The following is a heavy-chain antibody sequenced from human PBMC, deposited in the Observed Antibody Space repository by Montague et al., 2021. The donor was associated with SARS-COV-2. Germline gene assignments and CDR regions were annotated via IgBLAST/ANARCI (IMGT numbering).Heavy chain of an antibody. CDR3: ARLNWDNDSVFDS. CDR1: GGSVSSGSYY. J-gene: IGHJ4*02. V-gene: IGHV4-61*01. Sequence: SETLSLTCTVSGGSVSSGSYYWSWIRQPPGKGLEWIGYIYYSGSTNYNPSLKSRVTISIDTSKNQFSLRPTSVTAADTAVYYCARLNWDNDSVFDSWGQGAVVAVSS. CDR2: IYYSGST. D-gene: IGHD1/OR15-1a*01.